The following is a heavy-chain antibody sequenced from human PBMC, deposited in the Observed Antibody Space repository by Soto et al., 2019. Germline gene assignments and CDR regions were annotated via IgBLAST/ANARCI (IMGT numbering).Heavy chain of an antibody. CDR3: AHRSWDYHGSGSYDWFDP. D-gene: IGHD3-10*01. J-gene: IGHJ5*02. V-gene: IGHV2-5*01. CDR2: IYWNDDK. CDR1: GFSLSTSGVG. Sequence: QITLKESGPTLVKPTQTLTLTCTFSGFSLSTSGVGVGWIRQSPGKALEWLALIYWNDDKRYSPSLKTRLTITKDTSKNHVVLTMTNMDPVDTGTYYCAHRSWDYHGSGSYDWFDPWGQGTLVTVSS.